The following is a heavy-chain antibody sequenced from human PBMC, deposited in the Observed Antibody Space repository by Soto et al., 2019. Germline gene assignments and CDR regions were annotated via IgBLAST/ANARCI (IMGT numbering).Heavy chain of an antibody. CDR2: ISGSGGST. CDR3: AAGFPYGVRGVIILGY. V-gene: IGHV3-23*01. CDR1: GFTFSSYA. J-gene: IGHJ4*02. D-gene: IGHD3-10*01. Sequence: PGGSLRLSCAASGFTFSSYAMSWVRQAPGKGLEWVSAISGSGGSTYYADSVKGRFTISRDNSKNTLYLQMNSLRAEDTAVYYCAAGFPYGVRGVIILGYWGQGTLVTVSS.